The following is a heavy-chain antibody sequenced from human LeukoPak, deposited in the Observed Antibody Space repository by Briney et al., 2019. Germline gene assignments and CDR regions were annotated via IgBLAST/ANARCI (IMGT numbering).Heavy chain of an antibody. D-gene: IGHD2-15*01. Sequence: SGPTLVKPPQTLTLTCTFTGLSLTTNAVGVSWIRQPPGKAMEWMAVIYWNDEKSHSPSQKSRVTITKDTSKDQVVLTMTNMDPVDTGTYCCVHTGSVGLGLYDYGGQETLVTVSS. CDR1: GLSLTTNAVG. V-gene: IGHV2-5*04. CDR2: IYWNDEK. CDR3: VHTGSVGLGLYDY. J-gene: IGHJ4*02.